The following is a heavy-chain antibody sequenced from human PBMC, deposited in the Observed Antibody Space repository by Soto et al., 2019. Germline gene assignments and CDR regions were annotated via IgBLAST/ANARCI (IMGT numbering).Heavy chain of an antibody. CDR3: ARSDNKYCFGGRCYPYYFDY. CDR2: MSGIGLKK. J-gene: IGHJ4*02. CDR1: GCLFENXA. V-gene: IGHV3-48*03. D-gene: IGHD2-15*01. Sequence: LXLXCAASGCLFENXAVSWVSQAPGNGLECISSMSGIGLKKYYADSVKGRFTIARDNAEDSLYLQMNSLRADDTPIYYCARSDNKYCFGGRCYPYYFDYWGQGVLGTVS.